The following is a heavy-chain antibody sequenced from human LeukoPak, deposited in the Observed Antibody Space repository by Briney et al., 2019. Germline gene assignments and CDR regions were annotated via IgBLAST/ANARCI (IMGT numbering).Heavy chain of an antibody. V-gene: IGHV7-4-1*02. Sequence: AASVKVSCKASGYTFTSYAMNWVRQAPGQGLEWMGWINTNTGNPTYAQGFTGRFVFSLDTSVSTAYLQISSLKAEDTAVYYCARKTGGLWELPQNWFDPWGQGTLVTVSS. D-gene: IGHD1-26*01. CDR2: INTNTGNP. CDR3: ARKTGGLWELPQNWFDP. CDR1: GYTFTSYA. J-gene: IGHJ5*02.